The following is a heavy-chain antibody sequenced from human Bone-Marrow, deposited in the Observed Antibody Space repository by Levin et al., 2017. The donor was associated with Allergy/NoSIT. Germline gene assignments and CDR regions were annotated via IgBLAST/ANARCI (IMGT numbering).Heavy chain of an antibody. V-gene: IGHV4-61*01. CDR1: SGSVRNGTFY. J-gene: IGHJ6*02. CDR3: ARDRGGRWLGVFDGLDV. CDR2: IYYTGSS. Sequence: SETLSLTCTVSSGSVRNGTFYWSWVRQSPGKGLEWIGYIYYTGSSHYNPSLESRVTISVDTSNNQFSLKMTSVTAADTAVYFCARDRGGRWLGVFDGLDVWGPGTTVTVSS. D-gene: IGHD6-19*01.